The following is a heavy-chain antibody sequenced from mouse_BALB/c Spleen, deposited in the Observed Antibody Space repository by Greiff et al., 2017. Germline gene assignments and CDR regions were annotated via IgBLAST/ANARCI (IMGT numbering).Heavy chain of an antibody. CDR3: ANYGY. CDR1: GYSITSDYA. Sequence: VQLQQSGPGLVKPSQSLSLTCTVTGYSITSDYAWNWIRQFPGNKLEWMGYISYSGSTSYNPSLKSRISITRDTSKNQFFLQLNSVTTEDTATYYCANYGYWGQGTTLTVSS. V-gene: IGHV3-2*02. J-gene: IGHJ2*01. D-gene: IGHD1-1*01. CDR2: ISYSGST.